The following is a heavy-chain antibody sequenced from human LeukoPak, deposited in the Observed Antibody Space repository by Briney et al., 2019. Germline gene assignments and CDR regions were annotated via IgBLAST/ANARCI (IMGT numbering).Heavy chain of an antibody. D-gene: IGHD3-22*01. Sequence: APVKVSCKASGYTFTGYYMHWVRQAPGQGLEWMGWINPNSGGTNYAQKFQGRVTMTRDTSISTAYMELSRLRSDDTAVYYCARSYYDSSGYYYELSDYWGQGTLVTVSS. CDR3: ARSYYDSSGYYYELSDY. CDR1: GYTFTGYY. V-gene: IGHV1-2*02. CDR2: INPNSGGT. J-gene: IGHJ4*02.